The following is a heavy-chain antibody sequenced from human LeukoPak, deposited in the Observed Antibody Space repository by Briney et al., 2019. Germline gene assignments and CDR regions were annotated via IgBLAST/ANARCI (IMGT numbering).Heavy chain of an antibody. CDR2: ISWNSGSI. D-gene: IGHD3-10*01. CDR3: AKDIRVDYYGSGSPFDY. J-gene: IGHJ4*02. V-gene: IGHV3-9*01. Sequence: GGSLRLSCAASGFTFDDYAMHWVRQAPGKGLEWVSGISWNSGSIGYADSVKGRFTISRDNAKNSLYLQMNSLRAEDTALYYCAKDIRVDYYGSGSPFDYWGQGTLVTVSS. CDR1: GFTFDDYA.